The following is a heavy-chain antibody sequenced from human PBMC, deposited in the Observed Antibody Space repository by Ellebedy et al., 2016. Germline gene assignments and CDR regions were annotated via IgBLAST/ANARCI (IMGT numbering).Heavy chain of an antibody. Sequence: GGSLRLSXVASGFTFSTYSMTWVRQAPGKGLEWVSYISTSISTIYYADSVKGRFTISRDNAKNALFLQMNSLRAEDTALYYCARVRGGGIDVWGQGTTVAVSS. CDR3: ARVRGGGIDV. CDR1: GFTFSTYS. D-gene: IGHD3-10*01. V-gene: IGHV3-48*04. J-gene: IGHJ6*02. CDR2: ISTSISTI.